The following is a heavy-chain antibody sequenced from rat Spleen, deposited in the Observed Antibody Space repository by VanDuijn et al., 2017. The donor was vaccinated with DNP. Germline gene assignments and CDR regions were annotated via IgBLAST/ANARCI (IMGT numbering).Heavy chain of an antibody. V-gene: IGHV5-7*01. CDR1: GFTFSDYN. J-gene: IGHJ4*01. D-gene: IGHD4-1*01. CDR3: ARLAYGPSDA. Sequence: EVQLVESGGGLVQPGRSLKLSCAASGFTFSDYNMAWVRQAPKKGLEWVATISYDGSSTYYRDSVKGRFTISRDNAKSTLYLQMDSLRSEDTATYYCARLAYGPSDAWGQGTSVTVSS. CDR2: ISYDGSST.